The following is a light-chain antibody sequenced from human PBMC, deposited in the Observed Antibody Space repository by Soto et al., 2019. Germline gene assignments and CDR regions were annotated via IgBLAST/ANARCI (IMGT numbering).Light chain of an antibody. CDR2: DVS. Sequence: QSVLTQPASVSGSPGQSITISCTGTSSDAGGNKYVSWYQQHPGKAPKLIIYDVSNRASGVSDRFSGSKSGNTASLTISGLQAEDEADYYCSSYTTTTTTTAFGPGTKVTVL. V-gene: IGLV2-14*01. J-gene: IGLJ1*01. CDR3: SSYTTTTTTTA. CDR1: SSDAGGNKY.